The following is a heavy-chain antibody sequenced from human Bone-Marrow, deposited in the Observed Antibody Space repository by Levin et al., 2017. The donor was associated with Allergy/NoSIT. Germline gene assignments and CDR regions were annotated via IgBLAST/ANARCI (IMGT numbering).Heavy chain of an antibody. CDR3: ARGRYYQGGFDY. Sequence: SETLSLTCAVYGGSFSGYYWSWIRQPPGKGLEWIGEINHSGSTNYNPSLKSRVTISVDTSKNQFSLKLSSVTAADTAVYYCARGRYYQGGFDYWGQGTLVTVSS. D-gene: IGHD3-10*01. J-gene: IGHJ4*02. CDR2: INHSGST. CDR1: GGSFSGYY. V-gene: IGHV4-34*01.